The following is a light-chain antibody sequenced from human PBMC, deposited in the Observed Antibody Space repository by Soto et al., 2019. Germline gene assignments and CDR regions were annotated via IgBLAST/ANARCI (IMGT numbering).Light chain of an antibody. Sequence: SYELTQPPSVSVSPGQTASIPCSGDKLGDKYASWYQQRPGQSPVVVIYEDNKRPSGIPERFSGSNSGNTATLTISGTQATHEADYYCQAWDSSTHYVFGTGTKLTVL. CDR2: EDN. CDR1: KLGDKY. V-gene: IGLV3-1*01. CDR3: QAWDSSTHYV. J-gene: IGLJ1*01.